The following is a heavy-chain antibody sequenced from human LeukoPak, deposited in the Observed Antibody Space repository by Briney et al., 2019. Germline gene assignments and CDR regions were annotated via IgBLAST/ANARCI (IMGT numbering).Heavy chain of an antibody. Sequence: SETLSLTCAVYGGSFSGYYWSWIRQPPGKGLEWIGETNHSGSTNYNPSLKSRVTISVDTSKNQFSLKLSSVTAADTAVYYCARRDVLLWFGESTPGYFDYWGQGTLVTVSS. CDR3: ARRDVLLWFGESTPGYFDY. CDR2: TNHSGST. D-gene: IGHD3-10*01. J-gene: IGHJ4*02. CDR1: GGSFSGYY. V-gene: IGHV4-34*01.